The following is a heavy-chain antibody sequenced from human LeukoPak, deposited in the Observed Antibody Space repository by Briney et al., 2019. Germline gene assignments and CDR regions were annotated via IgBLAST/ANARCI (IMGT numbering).Heavy chain of an antibody. D-gene: IGHD3-10*01. V-gene: IGHV3-48*03. Sequence: PGGSLRLSCVASGFTFSNYEMNWVRQAPGKGLEWLSYISGSGSPTHYTDSVKGRFTISRDNAKNSLYLQMNSLRVDDTAVYYCARSGRGVAFYYYYYMDVWGKGTPVTVSS. CDR2: ISGSGSPT. J-gene: IGHJ6*03. CDR3: ARSGRGVAFYYYYYMDV. CDR1: GFTFSNYE.